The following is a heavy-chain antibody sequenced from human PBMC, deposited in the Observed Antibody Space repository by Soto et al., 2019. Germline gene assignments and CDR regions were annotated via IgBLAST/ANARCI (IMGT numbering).Heavy chain of an antibody. D-gene: IGHD5-18*01. CDR2: IDPSDSYT. CDR3: ARNIQLWSNYYYYGMDV. V-gene: IGHV5-10-1*01. Sequence: PGESLKISCKGSGYSFTSYWISWVRQMPGKGLEWMGRIDPSDSYTNYSPSFQGHVTISADKSISTAYLQWSSLKASDTAMYYCARNIQLWSNYYYYGMDVWGQGTTVTVSS. CDR1: GYSFTSYW. J-gene: IGHJ6*02.